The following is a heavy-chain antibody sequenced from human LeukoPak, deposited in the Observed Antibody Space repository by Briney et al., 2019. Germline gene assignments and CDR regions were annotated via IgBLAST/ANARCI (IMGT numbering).Heavy chain of an antibody. CDR3: ARDYYESSGYYPWNY. V-gene: IGHV3-23*01. Sequence: GGSLRLSCAASGFTFSTYGMIWVRQAPGKGLEWVSAISGNGDTTYYADSVKGRFTISRDNSKNTLYLQMNSLRAEDTAVYYCARDYYESSGYYPWNYWGQGTLVTVSS. D-gene: IGHD3-22*01. CDR1: GFTFSTYG. J-gene: IGHJ4*02. CDR2: ISGNGDTT.